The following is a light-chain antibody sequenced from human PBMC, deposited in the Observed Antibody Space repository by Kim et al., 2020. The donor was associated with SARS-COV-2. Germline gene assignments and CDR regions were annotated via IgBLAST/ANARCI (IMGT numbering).Light chain of an antibody. CDR2: ENN. V-gene: IGLV6-57*02. CDR3: QSYDNNNQV. Sequence: GKTATISCTGSSGSIASNYVQWYQQRPGSAPTTVIYENNQRPSGVPDRFSGSIDSSSNSASLTISGLKTEDEADYYCQSYDNNNQVFGGGTQLTVL. J-gene: IGLJ3*02. CDR1: SGSIASNY.